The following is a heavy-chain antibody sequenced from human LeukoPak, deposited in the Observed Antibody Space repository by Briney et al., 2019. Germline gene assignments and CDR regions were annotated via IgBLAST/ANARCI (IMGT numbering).Heavy chain of an antibody. D-gene: IGHD5-18*01. J-gene: IGHJ4*02. V-gene: IGHV1-69*05. CDR1: GGTFSSYA. CDR3: ASLDTAMVNGDY. CDR2: IIPIFGTA. Sequence: SVKVSYKASGGTFSSYAISWVRQAPGQGLEWMGRIIPIFGTANYAQKFQGRVTITTDESTSTAYMELSSLRSEDTAVYYCASLDTAMVNGDYWGQGTLVTVSS.